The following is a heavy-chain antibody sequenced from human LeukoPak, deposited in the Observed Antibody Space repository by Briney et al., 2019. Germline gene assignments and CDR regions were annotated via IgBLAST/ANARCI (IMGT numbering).Heavy chain of an antibody. Sequence: SETLSLTCTVYGGSFSGYYWSWIRQPPGKGLEWIGEIDHSGSTNYNPSLKSRVTISVDTSKNQFSLKLSSVTAADTAVYYCARSYSGWSGGDYYYLYVLGKGTTVTVSS. CDR2: IDHSGST. CDR1: GGSFSGYY. D-gene: IGHD6-19*01. V-gene: IGHV4-34*01. J-gene: IGHJ6*03. CDR3: ARSYSGWSGGDYYYLYV.